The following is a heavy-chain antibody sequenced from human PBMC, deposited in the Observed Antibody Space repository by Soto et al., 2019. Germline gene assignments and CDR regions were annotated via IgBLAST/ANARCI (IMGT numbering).Heavy chain of an antibody. D-gene: IGHD6-13*01. CDR3: ARDLGSSWYPEYFQH. V-gene: IGHV3-48*01. J-gene: IGHJ1*01. CDR1: EFTFSYYW. Sequence: GSLRLSCVASEFTFSYYWMHWVRQVPGKGLVWVSRIHSSSSSTIYYADSVKGRFTISRDNAKNSLYLQMNSLRAEDPAVYYCARDLGSSWYPEYFQHWGQGTLVTVSS. CDR2: IHSSSSSTI.